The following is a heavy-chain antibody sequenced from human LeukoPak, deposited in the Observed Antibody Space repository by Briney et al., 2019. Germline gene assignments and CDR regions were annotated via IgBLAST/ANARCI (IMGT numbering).Heavy chain of an antibody. J-gene: IGHJ3*02. V-gene: IGHV3-72*01. D-gene: IGHD3-22*01. CDR1: GFTFSDHY. CDR2: SRNKVKSYTT. CDR3: ARDPMIVVDLAAFDI. Sequence: GGSLRLSCAASGFTFSDHYMDWVRQAPGKGLEWVGRSRNKVKSYTTEYAASVKGRFTISRDDSKNSLYLQMNSLKTEDTAVYYCARDPMIVVDLAAFDIWGQGTMVTVSS.